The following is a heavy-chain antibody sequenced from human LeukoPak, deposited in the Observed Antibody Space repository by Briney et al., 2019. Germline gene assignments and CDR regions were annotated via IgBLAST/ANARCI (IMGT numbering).Heavy chain of an antibody. D-gene: IGHD4-17*01. CDR2: IIGSGGRA. CDR1: GFTFSSYA. CDR3: ARDPNGDYIGAFEF. V-gene: IGHV3-23*01. J-gene: IGHJ3*01. Sequence: GGSLRLSCAASGFTFSSYAMIWVRQAPGKGLEWVSAIIGSGGRAEYADSVKGRFTISRDNSRNTLYLQMNTLRADDTAVYFCARDPNGDYIGAFEFWGQGTMVTVSS.